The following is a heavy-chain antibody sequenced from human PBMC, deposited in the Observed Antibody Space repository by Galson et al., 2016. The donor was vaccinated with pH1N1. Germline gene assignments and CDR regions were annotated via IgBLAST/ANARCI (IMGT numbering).Heavy chain of an antibody. CDR2: ISSSGSYI. J-gene: IGHJ3*01. D-gene: IGHD2-2*01. CDR3: ARDRPSPLVGYVFDV. CDR1: GFTFTDYY. Sequence: SLRLSCAASGFTFTDYYMSWIRQAPGKGLEWIAYISSSGSYINYADSVKGRFTVSRDHANRSLWLQLNSLTVEDTAVYFCARDRPSPLVGYVFDVWGQGTMVT. V-gene: IGHV3-11*06.